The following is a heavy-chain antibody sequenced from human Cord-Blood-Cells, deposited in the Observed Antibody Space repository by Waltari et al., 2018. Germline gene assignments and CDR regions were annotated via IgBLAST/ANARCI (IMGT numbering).Heavy chain of an antibody. CDR1: GGTFSSYA. D-gene: IGHD6-19*01. V-gene: IGHV1-69*01. CDR3: TRAPIAVAGTGYYYGMDV. CDR2: IIPIFGPA. Sequence: QVQLVQSGAEVKKPGSSVKVSFKASGGTFSSYAISWVRQAPGQGLEWMGGIIPIFGPANYAQKFQGRVTITADESTSTAYMELSSLRSEDTAVYYCTRAPIAVAGTGYYYGMDVWGQGTTVTVSS. J-gene: IGHJ6*02.